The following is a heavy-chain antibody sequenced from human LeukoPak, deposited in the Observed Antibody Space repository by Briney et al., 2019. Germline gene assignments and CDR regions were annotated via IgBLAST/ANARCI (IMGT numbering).Heavy chain of an antibody. CDR3: VRGQLWSYYHDY. V-gene: IGHV3-74*01. Sequence: PGGSLRLSCAATGFTFNSYNMNWVRQAPGKGLVWVSRIKGDERSTNYADSVKGRFTISRDNAKNTVYLEMNSLRAEDTAVYYCVRGQLWSYYHDYWGQGTLVTVSS. J-gene: IGHJ4*02. CDR1: GFTFNSYN. CDR2: IKGDERST. D-gene: IGHD5-18*01.